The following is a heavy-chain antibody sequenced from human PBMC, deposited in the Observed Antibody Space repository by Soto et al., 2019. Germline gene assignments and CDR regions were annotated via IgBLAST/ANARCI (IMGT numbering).Heavy chain of an antibody. J-gene: IGHJ6*03. CDR1: GFTFSSYA. V-gene: IGHV3-64*01. CDR3: AREIGGEIFYYYYYYMDV. CDR2: ISSNGGST. Sequence: GGSLRLSCAASGFTFSSYAMHWVRQAPGKGLEYVSAISSNGGSTYYANSVKGRFTISRDNSKNTLYLQMGSLRAEDMAVYYCAREIGGEIFYYYYYYMDVWGKGTTVTVSS. D-gene: IGHD3-16*01.